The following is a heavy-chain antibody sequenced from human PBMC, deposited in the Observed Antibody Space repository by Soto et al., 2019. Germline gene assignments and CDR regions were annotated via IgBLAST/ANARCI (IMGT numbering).Heavy chain of an antibody. J-gene: IGHJ4*02. Sequence: QVQLQESGPGLVKPSETLSLTCTVSGGSISSYYWSWIRQPPGKGLEWIGYIYYSGSTNYNPSLKSRVTISVDTSKNQFSLKLSSVTAADTAVYYCARGGPVRYCSGGSCYLPFDYWGQGTLVTVSS. D-gene: IGHD2-15*01. CDR2: IYYSGST. CDR3: ARGGPVRYCSGGSCYLPFDY. V-gene: IGHV4-59*01. CDR1: GGSISSYY.